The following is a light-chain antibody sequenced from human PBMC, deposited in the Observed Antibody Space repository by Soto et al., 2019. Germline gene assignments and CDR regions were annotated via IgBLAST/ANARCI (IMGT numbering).Light chain of an antibody. V-gene: IGLV4-69*01. Sequence: QLVLTQSPSASASLGASVKLTCTLSSGHSSYAIAWHQQQPEKGPRYLMKLNSDGSHSKGDGIPDRFSGPSSGAERYLTISSLQSEDEADYYCQTWGTGILVFGGGTKLTVL. CDR1: SGHSSYA. J-gene: IGLJ2*01. CDR3: QTWGTGILV. CDR2: LNSDGSH.